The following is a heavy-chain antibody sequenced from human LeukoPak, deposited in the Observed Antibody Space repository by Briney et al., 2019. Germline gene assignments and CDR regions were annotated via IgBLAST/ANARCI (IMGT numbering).Heavy chain of an antibody. CDR1: GFTFDDYT. D-gene: IGHD6-19*01. CDR3: AKDGAVAGTLEYFQH. J-gene: IGHJ1*01. CDR2: ISWDGGST. Sequence: GGSLRLSCAASGFTFDDYTMHWVRQAPGKGLEWVSLISWDGGSTYYADSVKGRFTISRDNSKNSLYLQMNSLRTEDTALYYCAKDGAVAGTLEYFQHWGQGTLVTVSS. V-gene: IGHV3-43*01.